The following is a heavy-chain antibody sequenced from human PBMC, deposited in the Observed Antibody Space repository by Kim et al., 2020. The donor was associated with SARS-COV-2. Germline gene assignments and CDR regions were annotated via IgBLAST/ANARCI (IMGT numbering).Heavy chain of an antibody. V-gene: IGHV3-21*01. D-gene: IGHD3-3*01. J-gene: IGHJ6*02. CDR1: GFTFSSYS. CDR3: ASHYDFWSGYYISGQFLYYYGMDV. CDR2: ISSSSSYI. Sequence: GGSLRLSCAASGFTFSSYSMNWVRQAPGKGLEWVSSISSSSSYIYYADSVKGRFTISRDNAKNSLYLQMNSLRAEDTAVYYCASHYDFWSGYYISGQFLYYYGMDVWGQGTTVTVSS.